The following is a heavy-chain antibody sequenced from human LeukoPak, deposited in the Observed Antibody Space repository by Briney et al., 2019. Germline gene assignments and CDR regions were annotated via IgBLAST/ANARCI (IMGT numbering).Heavy chain of an antibody. V-gene: IGHV1-2*02. J-gene: IGHJ3*02. CDR3: ARLPYTMVRGVDDAFDI. Sequence: ASVKVSCKASGYTFTGYYMHWVRQAPGQGLEWMGWINPNSGGTNYAQKFQGSVTMTRDTSISTAYMELSRLRSDDTAVYYCARLPYTMVRGVDDAFDIWGQGTMVTVSS. CDR1: GYTFTGYY. D-gene: IGHD3-10*01. CDR2: INPNSGGT.